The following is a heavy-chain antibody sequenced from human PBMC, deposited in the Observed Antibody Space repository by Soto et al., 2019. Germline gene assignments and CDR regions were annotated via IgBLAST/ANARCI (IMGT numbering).Heavy chain of an antibody. Sequence: SETLSLTCTVSGGSIRNGDYYWGWIRQPPGKGLEWIGYVYYSGTTYSHPSLNSRVSISVDTSENQFSLRLTSVTAADTAVYYCVTVNLVGAAYYFDYWGPGTRVTVSS. D-gene: IGHD1-26*01. CDR2: VYYSGTT. CDR1: GGSIRNGDYY. J-gene: IGHJ4*02. V-gene: IGHV4-30-4*01. CDR3: VTVNLVGAAYYFDY.